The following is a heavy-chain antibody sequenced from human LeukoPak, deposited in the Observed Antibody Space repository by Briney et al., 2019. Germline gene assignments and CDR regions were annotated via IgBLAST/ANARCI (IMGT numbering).Heavy chain of an antibody. J-gene: IGHJ4*02. CDR1: GHTFSSYW. CDR2: INSDGSST. Sequence: GGSLRLSCAASGHTFSSYWMHWVRQAPGKGLVWVSRINSDGSSTSYADSVKGRFTISRDNAKNTLYLQMNSLRAEDTAVYYCARVSGLVGFVYWGQGTLVTVSS. D-gene: IGHD6-19*01. V-gene: IGHV3-74*01. CDR3: ARVSGLVGFVY.